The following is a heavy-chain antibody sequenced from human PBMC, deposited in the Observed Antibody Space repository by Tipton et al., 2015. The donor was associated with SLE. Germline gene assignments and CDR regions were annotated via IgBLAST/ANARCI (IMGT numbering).Heavy chain of an antibody. CDR2: IYSGGST. CDR1: GFIFSSYA. D-gene: IGHD6-13*01. J-gene: IGHJ4*02. CDR3: AKGVGPIAAADY. Sequence: GSLRLSCAASGFIFSSYAMSWVRQAPGKGLEWVSVIYSGGSTYYADSVKGRFTISRDNSKNTLYLQMNSLRAEDTAVYYCAKGVGPIAAADYWGQGTLVTVSS. V-gene: IGHV3-23*03.